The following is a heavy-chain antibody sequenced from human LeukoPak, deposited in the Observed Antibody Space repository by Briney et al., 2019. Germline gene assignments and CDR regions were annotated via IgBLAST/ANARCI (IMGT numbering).Heavy chain of an antibody. V-gene: IGHV3-15*01. Sequence: GGSLRLSCAASGFSFSNAWTSWVRKAPGKGLEWVAHIKSKTNGGTTDYAAPVKGRFTVSRDDSKNMLYLQMSSLKTEDTAVYYCTTEEAYCGGDCYYNYWGQGTLVTVSS. D-gene: IGHD2-21*02. CDR2: IKSKTNGGTT. CDR1: GFSFSNAW. J-gene: IGHJ4*02. CDR3: TTEEAYCGGDCYYNY.